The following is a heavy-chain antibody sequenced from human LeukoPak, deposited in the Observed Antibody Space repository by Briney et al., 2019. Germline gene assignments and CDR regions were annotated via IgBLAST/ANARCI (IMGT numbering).Heavy chain of an antibody. Sequence: ASVKVSCKASGYTFTSYAMHWVRQAPGQRLEWMGWINAGNGNTKYSQKSQGRVTITRDTSASTAYMELSSLRSEDTAVYYCATAPGIAVAGPLDYWGQGTLVTVSS. CDR3: ATAPGIAVAGPLDY. CDR1: GYTFTSYA. V-gene: IGHV1-3*01. J-gene: IGHJ4*02. CDR2: INAGNGNT. D-gene: IGHD6-19*01.